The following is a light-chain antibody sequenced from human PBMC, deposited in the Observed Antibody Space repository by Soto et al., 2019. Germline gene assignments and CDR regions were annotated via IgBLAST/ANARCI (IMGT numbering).Light chain of an antibody. J-gene: IGKJ4*01. CDR2: RAS. Sequence: DVKMADSSSSLSSFVSDIVTITCRASQDINMWLAWYQEKPGLAPNLLIYRASSLLGGVPSRFSGSRSGTYFTLTIISLQPEDIGTYYCQQGKVRPLTFGGGGNVDIK. CDR1: QDINMW. CDR3: QQGKVRPLT. V-gene: IGKV1-12*01.